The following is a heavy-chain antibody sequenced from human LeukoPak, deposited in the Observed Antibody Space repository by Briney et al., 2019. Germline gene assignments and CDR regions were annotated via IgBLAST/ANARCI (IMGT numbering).Heavy chain of an antibody. CDR2: IYYSGST. CDR1: GGSISSSSYY. V-gene: IGHV4-39*07. J-gene: IGHJ3*02. Sequence: SETLSLTCTVSGGSISSSSYYWGWIRQPPGKGLEWIGSIYYSGSTYYNPSLKSRVTISVDTSKNQFSLKLSSVTAADTAVYYCARVGSLIWGQGTMVTVSS. CDR3: ARVGSLI.